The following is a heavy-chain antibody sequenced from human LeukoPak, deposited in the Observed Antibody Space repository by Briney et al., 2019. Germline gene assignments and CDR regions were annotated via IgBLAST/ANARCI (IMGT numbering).Heavy chain of an antibody. CDR1: GYSFTSYW. CDR3: ARARSNYYDSNYYIDN. V-gene: IGHV5-51*01. Sequence: GESLKISCKGSGYSFTSYWSGWVRQMPGKGLEWMGIIYPGDSDTRYSPPFQGQFTTSADKSISTAYLQRSSLKASDTAMYYRARARSNYYDSNYYIDNWGQGTLVTVSS. D-gene: IGHD3-22*01. CDR2: IYPGDSDT. J-gene: IGHJ4*02.